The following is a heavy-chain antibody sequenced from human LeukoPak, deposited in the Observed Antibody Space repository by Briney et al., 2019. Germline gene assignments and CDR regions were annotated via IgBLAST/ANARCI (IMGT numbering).Heavy chain of an antibody. D-gene: IGHD4-17*01. J-gene: IGHJ6*03. CDR3: ARDGVSDYGDPAFPYYYMDV. CDR2: ISAYNGNT. Sequence: ASVKVSCKASGYTFTSYGISWVRQAPGQGLEWMGWISAYNGNTNYAQKLQGRVTMTTDTSTSTAYMELRSLRSDDTAVYYCARDGVSDYGDPAFPYYYMDVWGKGTTVTISS. CDR1: GYTFTSYG. V-gene: IGHV1-18*01.